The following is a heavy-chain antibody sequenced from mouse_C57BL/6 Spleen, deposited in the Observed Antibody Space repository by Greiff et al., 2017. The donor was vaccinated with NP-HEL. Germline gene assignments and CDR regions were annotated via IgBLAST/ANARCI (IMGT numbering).Heavy chain of an antibody. Sequence: QVQLQQPGAELVRPGSSVKLSCKASGYTFTSYWMHWVKQRPIQGLEWIGNIDPSDSDTHYNQKFKGKATLTVDKSSSTAYMQLSSLTSEDSAVYYGGRDGNGSPGFADWGQGTLVTVSA. CDR1: GYTFTSYW. CDR3: GRDGNGSPGFAD. J-gene: IGHJ3*01. D-gene: IGHD1-1*01. V-gene: IGHV1-52*01. CDR2: IDPSDSDT.